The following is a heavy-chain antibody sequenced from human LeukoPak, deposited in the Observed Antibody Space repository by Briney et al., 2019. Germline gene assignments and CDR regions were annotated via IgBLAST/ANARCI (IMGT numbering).Heavy chain of an antibody. V-gene: IGHV3-66*01. CDR1: GFSVTSNY. CDR3: AAKGNGYTGTYVFAH. J-gene: IGHJ4*02. CDR2: LYSSGYT. D-gene: IGHD5-12*01. Sequence: GGSLTLSCAASGFSVTSNYMSWVRQAPGKGLEWVSVLYSSGYTKYADSVKGRFSISRDTSENTLSLRMNSLRAEDSAVYYCAAKGNGYTGTYVFAHWGRGTLVTVSS.